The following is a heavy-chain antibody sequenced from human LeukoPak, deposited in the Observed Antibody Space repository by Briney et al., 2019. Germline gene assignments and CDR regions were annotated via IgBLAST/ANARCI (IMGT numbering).Heavy chain of an antibody. CDR1: GGSLNNYY. Sequence: SETLSLTCTVSGGSLNNYYWNWIRQPAGKALEWIGHIYSDGSTNYNTPLKSRVTMSIDTSKKQVSLKLSSVTAADTAIYFCAGPAEMSFDIWGQGTMVIVSS. D-gene: IGHD2-2*01. CDR3: AGPAEMSFDI. CDR2: IYSDGST. J-gene: IGHJ3*02. V-gene: IGHV4-4*07.